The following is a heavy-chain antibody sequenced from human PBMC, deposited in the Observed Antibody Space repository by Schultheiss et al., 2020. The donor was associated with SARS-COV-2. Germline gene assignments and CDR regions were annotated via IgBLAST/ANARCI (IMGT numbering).Heavy chain of an antibody. CDR3: AHWPYYYGMDV. CDR2: IYWNDDK. V-gene: IGHV2-5*01. J-gene: IGHJ6*02. CDR1: GFSLSTAGMC. Sequence: SGPTLVKPTQTLTLTCTVSGFSLSTAGMCVGWVRQPPGKALEWLALIYWNDDKRYSPSLKSRLTITKDTSKNQVVLTMTNMDPVDTATYYCAHWPYYYGMDVWGQGTTVTVSS.